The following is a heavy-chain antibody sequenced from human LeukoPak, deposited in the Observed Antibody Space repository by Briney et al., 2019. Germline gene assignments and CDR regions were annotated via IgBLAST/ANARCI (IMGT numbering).Heavy chain of an antibody. Sequence: GGAPGLSFAASGFPFSSYGMDWGRPGPGKGVGGGGVISYDGSNKYYADSVKGRFTISRDNSKNTLYLQMNSLRAEDTAVYYCASNSPTADGYYSFDYWGQGTLVTVSS. CDR1: GFPFSSYG. V-gene: IGHV3-30*03. J-gene: IGHJ4*02. CDR2: ISYDGSNK. CDR3: ASNSPTADGYYSFDY. D-gene: IGHD3-10*01.